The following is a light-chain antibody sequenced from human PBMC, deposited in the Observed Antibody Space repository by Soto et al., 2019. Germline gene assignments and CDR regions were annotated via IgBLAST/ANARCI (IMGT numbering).Light chain of an antibody. CDR2: DAS. CDR1: QDITNH. V-gene: IGKV1-33*01. J-gene: IGKJ3*01. Sequence: DIQMTQSQSSLSASVGDKVTITCQASQDITNHLNWYQQKPGKAPNLLIYDASHWETGVPSRFSGSGSGTYFTLPISSLQPEDIATYYCQKYDDVPQFGPGTKVDF. CDR3: QKYDDVPQ.